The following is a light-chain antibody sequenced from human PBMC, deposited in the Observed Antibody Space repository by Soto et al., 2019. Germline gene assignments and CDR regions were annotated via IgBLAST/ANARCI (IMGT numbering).Light chain of an antibody. CDR2: DAS. CDR1: QGISRY. J-gene: IGKJ5*01. CDR3: QQLNSFPSG. V-gene: IGKV1-9*01. Sequence: DIQLTQSPSFLSASVGDRVTITCLASQGISRYLAWYQQKPGRAPKLLIYDASTLQSGVPSRFSGSGSGTEFTLTISSLQPEDFATYYCQQLNSFPSGFGQGTRLEIK.